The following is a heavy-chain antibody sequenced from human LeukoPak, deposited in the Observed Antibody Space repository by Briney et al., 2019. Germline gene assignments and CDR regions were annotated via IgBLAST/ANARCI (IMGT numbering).Heavy chain of an antibody. J-gene: IGHJ4*02. Sequence: GGSLRLSCVASGFTFSSYEMNWVRQAPGKGLEFVSTITGSGGSTYYADSVKGRFTVSRDNSKNTLYLQMNSLRAEDTAVYYCAKRPTITASDHFDYWGQGTLVTVSS. D-gene: IGHD6-13*01. CDR3: AKRPTITASDHFDY. V-gene: IGHV3-23*01. CDR1: GFTFSSYE. CDR2: ITGSGGST.